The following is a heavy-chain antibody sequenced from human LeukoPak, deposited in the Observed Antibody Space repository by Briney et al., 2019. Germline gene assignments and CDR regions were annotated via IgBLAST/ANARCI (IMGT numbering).Heavy chain of an antibody. CDR3: ARGQSVDYYYYMDV. Sequence: GGSLRLSCAASGFTFSSYAMSWVRQAPGKGLEWVSDVSGSGSGTSYADSVKGRFTISRDNSKNTLYLQMNSLRAEDTAVYYCARGQSVDYYYYMDVWGKGTTVTASS. J-gene: IGHJ6*03. CDR1: GFTFSSYA. CDR2: VSGSGSGT. V-gene: IGHV3-23*01. D-gene: IGHD2-15*01.